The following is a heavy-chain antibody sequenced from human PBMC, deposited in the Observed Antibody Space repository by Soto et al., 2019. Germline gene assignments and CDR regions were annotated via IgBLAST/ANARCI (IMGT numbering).Heavy chain of an antibody. J-gene: IGHJ4*02. Sequence: EVQLVESGGGLVQPGRSLRLSCAASGFTFDDFAMHWVRQAPGKGLEWVAGINWRSDDRGYADSVKGRFTIFRDNAKNTLYLHMNGLRIEDTALYYCAKDSEQWLVTGVEVSWGQGTLVTVSS. CDR2: INWRSDDR. D-gene: IGHD6-19*01. V-gene: IGHV3-9*01. CDR3: AKDSEQWLVTGVEVS. CDR1: GFTFDDFA.